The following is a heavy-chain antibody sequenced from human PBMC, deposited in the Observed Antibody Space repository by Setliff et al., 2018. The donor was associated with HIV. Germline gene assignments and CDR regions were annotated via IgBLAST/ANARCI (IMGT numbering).Heavy chain of an antibody. V-gene: IGHV4-4*07. J-gene: IGHJ6*03. CDR1: GGSISRYY. CDR3: ARVSYYDKKGISFYYYYMDV. CDR2: IYSSGST. Sequence: PSETLSLTCTVSGGSISRYYWSWILQPAGKGLEWIGRIYSSGSTNYNPSLKSRVTMSLDTSKNQCSLKLSSVAAADTAMYYCARVSYYDKKGISFYYYYMDVWGKGTTVTVSS. D-gene: IGHD3-22*01.